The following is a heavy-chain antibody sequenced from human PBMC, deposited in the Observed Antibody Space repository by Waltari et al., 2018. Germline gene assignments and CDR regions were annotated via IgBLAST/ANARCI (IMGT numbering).Heavy chain of an antibody. CDR1: GFTFSSYA. CDR3: AKVRSGSYSPFDY. CDR2: ISGSGGST. D-gene: IGHD1-26*01. J-gene: IGHJ4*02. V-gene: IGHV3-23*01. Sequence: EVQLLESGGGLVQPGGSLRLSCAASGFTFSSYAMSWVRQAPGKGLEWVSAISGSGGSTYYADSVRGRFTISRDNSKNTLYLQMNSLRAEDTAVYYCAKVRSGSYSPFDYWGQGTLVTVSS.